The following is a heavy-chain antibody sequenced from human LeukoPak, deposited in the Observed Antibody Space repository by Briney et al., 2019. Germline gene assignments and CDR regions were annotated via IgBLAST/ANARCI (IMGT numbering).Heavy chain of an antibody. J-gene: IGHJ4*02. D-gene: IGHD5-18*01. CDR1: GGSISSYF. V-gene: IGHV4-4*07. CDR2: IYTSGST. CDR3: ARKDTAMAPFDY. Sequence: SETLSLTCTVSGGSISSYFWTWIRQPAGKGLEWIGRIYTSGSTNYNPSLKSRVTMSVDTSKNQFSLKLSSVTAADTAVYYCARKDTAMAPFDYWGQGTLATVSS.